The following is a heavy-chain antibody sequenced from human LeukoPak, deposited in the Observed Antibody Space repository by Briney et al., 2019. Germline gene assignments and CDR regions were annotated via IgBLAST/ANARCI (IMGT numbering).Heavy chain of an antibody. CDR1: GGSISTYY. D-gene: IGHD3-22*01. CDR2: VYYSGST. Sequence: SETLSLTCTVSGGSISTYYWSWIRQPPGKGLEWIGYVYYSGSTNYNPSLKSRVTISVDTSKNQFSLKLTSVTAADTAVYYCARFSNYYDSSGCYYGFDPWGQGTLVTVSS. CDR3: ARFSNYYDSSGCYYGFDP. J-gene: IGHJ5*02. V-gene: IGHV4-59*01.